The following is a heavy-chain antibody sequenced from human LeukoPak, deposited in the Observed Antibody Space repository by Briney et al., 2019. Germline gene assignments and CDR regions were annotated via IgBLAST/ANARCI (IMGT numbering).Heavy chain of an antibody. CDR1: GFTFSSYS. J-gene: IGHJ4*02. D-gene: IGHD2-2*02. Sequence: GGSLRLSCADSGFTFSSYSMNWVRQAPGKGLEWVSSISSSSSYIYYADSVKGRFTISRDNAKNSLYLQMNSLRAEDTAVYYCARDRGYCSSTSCYKVYWGQGTLVTVSS. CDR2: ISSSSSYI. V-gene: IGHV3-21*01. CDR3: ARDRGYCSSTSCYKVY.